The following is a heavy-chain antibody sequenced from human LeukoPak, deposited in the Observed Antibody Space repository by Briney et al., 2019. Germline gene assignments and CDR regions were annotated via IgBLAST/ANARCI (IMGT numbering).Heavy chain of an antibody. CDR3: ARDRGTWNDDGFDY. J-gene: IGHJ4*02. V-gene: IGHV4-4*07. CDR1: GGSISSYY. D-gene: IGHD1-1*01. Sequence: PSETLSLTCTVSGGSISSYYWGWIRQPAGEGLEWIGRIYISGSTNYNPSLKSRVTMSVDTSKNQFSLKLSSVTAADTAVYYCARDRGTWNDDGFDYWGQGTLVTVSS. CDR2: IYISGST.